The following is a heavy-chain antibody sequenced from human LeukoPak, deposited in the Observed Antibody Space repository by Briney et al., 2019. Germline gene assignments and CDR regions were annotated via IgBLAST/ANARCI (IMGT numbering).Heavy chain of an antibody. CDR1: GFTFRNYG. Sequence: GGSVRLSCAASGFTFRNYGMHWVRQDPGKGLEWVAFIQHEGSNEYYADSVKGRFTISRDNSKNTLYLQMNSLRAEDTAVYYCAKMGLKQWPYNYFDYWGQGTLVTVSS. CDR2: IQHEGSNE. D-gene: IGHD6-19*01. CDR3: AKMGLKQWPYNYFDY. V-gene: IGHV3-30*02. J-gene: IGHJ4*02.